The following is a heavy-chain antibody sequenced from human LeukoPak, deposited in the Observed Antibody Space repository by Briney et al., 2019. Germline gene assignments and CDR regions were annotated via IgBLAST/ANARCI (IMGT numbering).Heavy chain of an antibody. CDR3: ASALRLGPFDY. D-gene: IGHD3-9*01. J-gene: IGHJ4*02. Sequence: SETLSLTCTVSGYSISSGYNWGWIRQPPGKGLQWIGSIYYSGSTNYNPSLKSRVTISVDRSKNQFSLKLTSVTAADTAVYYYASALRLGPFDYWGQGTLVTVSS. CDR2: IYYSGST. V-gene: IGHV4-38-2*02. CDR1: GYSISSGYN.